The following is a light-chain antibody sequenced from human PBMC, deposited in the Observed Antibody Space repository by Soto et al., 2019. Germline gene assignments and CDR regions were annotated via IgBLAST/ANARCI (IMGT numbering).Light chain of an antibody. CDR3: CSYAGSRTFYV. J-gene: IGLJ1*01. Sequence: QSVLTQPASVSGSPGQSITISCTGTSSDVGIYNLVSWYQQHPGKAPKVMIYEGSKRPSGVSNRFSGSKSGNTASLTISGLQAEDEADYYCCSYAGSRTFYVFGTGTKHRP. CDR2: EGS. V-gene: IGLV2-23*01. CDR1: SSDVGIYNL.